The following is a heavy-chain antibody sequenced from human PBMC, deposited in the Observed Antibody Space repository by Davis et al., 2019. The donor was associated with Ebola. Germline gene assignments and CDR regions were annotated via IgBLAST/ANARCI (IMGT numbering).Heavy chain of an antibody. CDR3: ARDNGAGVFDY. J-gene: IGHJ4*02. Sequence: MPSETLSLTCTVSGGSISSYYWSWIRQPPGKGLEWIGEINHSGSTNYNPSLKSRVTISVDRSKNQFSLKLSSVTAADTAVYYCARDNGAGVFDYWGQGTLVTVSS. CDR1: GGSISSYY. V-gene: IGHV4-34*01. D-gene: IGHD1-14*01. CDR2: INHSGST.